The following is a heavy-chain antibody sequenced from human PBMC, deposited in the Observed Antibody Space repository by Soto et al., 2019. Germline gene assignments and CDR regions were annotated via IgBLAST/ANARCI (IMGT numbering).Heavy chain of an antibody. D-gene: IGHD3-22*01. J-gene: IGHJ4*02. CDR1: GYTLTELS. CDR3: ATPPPLHYYDSSAYYSSDY. V-gene: IGHV1-24*01. CDR2: FDPEDGET. Sequence: ALVKVSCKVSGYTLTELSMHWVRQAPGKGLEWMGGFDPEDGETIYAQKFQGRVTMTEDTSTDTAYMELSSLRSEDTAVYYCATPPPLHYYDSSAYYSSDYWGQGTLVTVSS.